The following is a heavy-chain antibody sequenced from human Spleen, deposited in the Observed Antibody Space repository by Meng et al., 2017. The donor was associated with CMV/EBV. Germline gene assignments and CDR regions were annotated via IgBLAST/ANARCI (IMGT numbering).Heavy chain of an antibody. Sequence: ASVKVSCKASGYTFTSYGISWVRQAPGQGLEWMGWISAYNGNTNYAQKLQGRVTMTTDTSTSTAYMELRSLRSDDTAEYYCVRDNADYCSSTSCPHGAAFDIWGQGTMVTVSS. D-gene: IGHD2-2*01. CDR1: GYTFTSYG. CDR3: VRDNADYCSSTSCPHGAAFDI. CDR2: ISAYNGNT. J-gene: IGHJ3*02. V-gene: IGHV1-18*01.